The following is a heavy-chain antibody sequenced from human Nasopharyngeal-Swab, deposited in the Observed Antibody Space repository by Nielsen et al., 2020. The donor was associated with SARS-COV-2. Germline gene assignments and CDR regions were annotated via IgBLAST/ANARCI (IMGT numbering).Heavy chain of an antibody. CDR1: EFPFSNYA. D-gene: IGHD3-3*01. CDR2: ISNDGSNK. Sequence: GESLKISCAASEFPFSNYAMHWVRQAPGKGLEWVAVISNDGSNKFYGDSVKGQITISRDNSKNTLYLEMNSLRTDDTAVYYCTKNLRSEYLHDAFDIWGQGTMVTVSS. J-gene: IGHJ3*02. V-gene: IGHV3-30*18. CDR3: TKNLRSEYLHDAFDI.